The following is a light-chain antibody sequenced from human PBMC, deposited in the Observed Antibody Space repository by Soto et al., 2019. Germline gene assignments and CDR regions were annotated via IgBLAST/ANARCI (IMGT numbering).Light chain of an antibody. Sequence: EIVLTQSPGTLSLSPGERATLSCRASQSVSSSYLAWYQQQPGQDPRLLVYGASSRATGIPDRFSGSGSGTDFRLTISRLEPEDFAVYYCQQYGSSPLFGQGTKLEIK. J-gene: IGKJ2*01. CDR3: QQYGSSPL. CDR1: QSVSSSY. CDR2: GAS. V-gene: IGKV3-20*01.